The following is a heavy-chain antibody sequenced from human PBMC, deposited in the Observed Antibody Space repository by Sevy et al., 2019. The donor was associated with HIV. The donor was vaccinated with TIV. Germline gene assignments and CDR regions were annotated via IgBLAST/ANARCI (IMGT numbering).Heavy chain of an antibody. J-gene: IGHJ6*03. D-gene: IGHD3-22*01. CDR1: GGTFSSYA. CDR3: ARGGNYYDSSVSSYYYYMDV. V-gene: IGHV1-69*06. CDR2: IIPIFGTA. Sequence: ASVKVSCKASGGTFSSYAISWVRQAPGQGLEWMGGIIPIFGTANYAQKFQGRVTITADKSTSTAYMELSSLRSEETAVYYCARGGNYYDSSVSSYYYYMDVWGKGTTVTVSS.